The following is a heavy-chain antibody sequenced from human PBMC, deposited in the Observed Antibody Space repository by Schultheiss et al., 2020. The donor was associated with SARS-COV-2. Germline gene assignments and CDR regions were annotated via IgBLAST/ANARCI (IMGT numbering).Heavy chain of an antibody. D-gene: IGHD6-19*01. CDR3: AKDIAVAGTSWFDP. J-gene: IGHJ5*02. CDR1: GFTVSSNY. V-gene: IGHV3-23*01. CDR2: ISGSGGST. Sequence: GGSLRLSCAASGFTVSSNYMSWVRQAPGKGLEWVSVISGSGGSTYYADSVKGRFTISRDNSKNTLYLQMNSLRAEDTAVYYCAKDIAVAGTSWFDPWGQGTLVTVSS.